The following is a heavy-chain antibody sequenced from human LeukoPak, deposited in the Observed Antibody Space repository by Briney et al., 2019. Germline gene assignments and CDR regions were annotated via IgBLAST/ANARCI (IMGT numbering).Heavy chain of an antibody. CDR2: IYPGDSDT. CDR1: GYSFTSNW. V-gene: IGHV5-51*01. Sequence: GQSLKISCNGYGYSFTSNWIGWVRQMPGKGLEWMGIIYPGDSDTRYSPSFQGQVTISVDKSISTAYLQWSSLKASDTAIYYCTRPPFIWGQGTMVTVSS. CDR3: TRPPFI. J-gene: IGHJ3*02.